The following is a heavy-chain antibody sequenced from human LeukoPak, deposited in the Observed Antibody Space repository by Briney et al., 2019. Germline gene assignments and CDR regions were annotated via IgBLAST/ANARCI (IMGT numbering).Heavy chain of an antibody. Sequence: SVKVSCKASGGTFTSYAISWVRQAPGQGLEWMGGIIPIFGTANYAQKFQGRVTITADESTRTAYMELSSLRSEDTAVYYCARAKEGDIVSPFDYWGQGTLVTVSS. CDR1: GGTFTSYA. D-gene: IGHD5/OR15-5a*01. CDR2: IIPIFGTA. CDR3: ARAKEGDIVSPFDY. V-gene: IGHV1-69*13. J-gene: IGHJ4*02.